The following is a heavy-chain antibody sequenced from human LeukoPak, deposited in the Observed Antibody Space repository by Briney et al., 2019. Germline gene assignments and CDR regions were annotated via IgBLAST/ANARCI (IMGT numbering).Heavy chain of an antibody. CDR2: INPSGGST. Sequence: ASVNVSCKASGYTFTSYYMHWVRQAPGQGLEWMGIINPSGGSTSYAQKFQGRVTMTRDTSTSTVYMELSSLRSEDTAVYYCARDLVGATPGGYWGQGTLVTVSS. CDR1: GYTFTSYY. CDR3: ARDLVGATPGGY. D-gene: IGHD1-26*01. V-gene: IGHV1-46*01. J-gene: IGHJ4*02.